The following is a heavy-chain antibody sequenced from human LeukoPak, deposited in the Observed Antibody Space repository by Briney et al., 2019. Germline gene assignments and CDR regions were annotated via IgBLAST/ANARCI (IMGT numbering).Heavy chain of an antibody. D-gene: IGHD2-2*01. CDR2: IRYDGSNK. CDR1: GFTFSSYG. V-gene: IGHV3-30*02. Sequence: GGSLRLSCAASGFTFSSYGMHWVRQAPGKGLEWVAFIRYDGSNKYYADSVKGRFTISRDNSENTLYLQMNSLRAEDTAVYYCAGNQLPLDAFDIWGQGTMVTVSS. CDR3: AGNQLPLDAFDI. J-gene: IGHJ3*02.